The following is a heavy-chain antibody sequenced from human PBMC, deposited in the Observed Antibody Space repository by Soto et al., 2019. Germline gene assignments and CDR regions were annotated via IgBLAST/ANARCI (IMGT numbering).Heavy chain of an antibody. CDR1: GATFSSYA. CDR2: IVPTVDTS. D-gene: IGHD5-12*01. Sequence: SVKVSCKTSGATFSSYAITWVRQAPGQGLEWMGGIVPTVDTSTYAQKFQGRVTITADRFTNTVYMELSSLRSDDTAVYYCVRVVAIPGYPDNWGQGTLVTVSS. J-gene: IGHJ4*02. CDR3: VRVVAIPGYPDN. V-gene: IGHV1-69*06.